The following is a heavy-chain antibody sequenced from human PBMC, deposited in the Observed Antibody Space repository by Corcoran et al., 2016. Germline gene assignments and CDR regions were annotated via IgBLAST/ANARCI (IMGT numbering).Heavy chain of an antibody. Sequence: QVQLVQSGAEVKKPGSSVKVSCKASGGTSSSYAISWVRQAPGQGLEWMGGIIPIFGTANYAQKFQGRVTITADESTSTAYMELSSLRSEDTAVYYCAINPGGIVGAQVDYWGQGTLVTVSS. CDR2: IIPIFGTA. CDR3: AINPGGIVGAQVDY. CDR1: GGTSSSYA. V-gene: IGHV1-69*01. D-gene: IGHD1-26*01. J-gene: IGHJ4*02.